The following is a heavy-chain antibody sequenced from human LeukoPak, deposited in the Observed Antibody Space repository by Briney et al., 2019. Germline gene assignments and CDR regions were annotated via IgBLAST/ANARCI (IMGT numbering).Heavy chain of an antibody. J-gene: IGHJ4*02. D-gene: IGHD3-22*01. CDR1: GGSISSYY. CDR3: ARDRDPYYDSSGYYPLLWY. V-gene: IGHV4-59*01. Sequence: PSETLSLTCTVSGGSISSYYWSWIRRPPGKGLEWIGYIYYSGSTNYNPSLKSRVTISVDTSRNQFSLKLSSVTAADTAVYYCARDRDPYYDSSGYYPLLWYWGQGTLVTVSS. CDR2: IYYSGST.